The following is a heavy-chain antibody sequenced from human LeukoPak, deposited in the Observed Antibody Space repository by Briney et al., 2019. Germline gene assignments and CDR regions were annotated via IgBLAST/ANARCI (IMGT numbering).Heavy chain of an antibody. CDR3: AMTFELFSPFDY. CDR2: IYYSGST. Sequence: SETLSLTCTVSGGSISSRSYYWGWFRQPPGKGLEWIGNIYYSGSTYYNPSLKSRVTISVDMSKNQFSLRLNSVTAADTAVYYCAMTFELFSPFDYWGQGTLVTVSS. V-gene: IGHV4-39*07. D-gene: IGHD3-10*01. J-gene: IGHJ4*02. CDR1: GGSISSRSYY.